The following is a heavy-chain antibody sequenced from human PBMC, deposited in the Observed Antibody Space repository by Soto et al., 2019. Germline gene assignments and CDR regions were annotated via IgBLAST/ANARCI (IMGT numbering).Heavy chain of an antibody. CDR3: AVIAAAAIGGGEFDY. V-gene: IGHV5-51*01. CDR1: GYSFTSYW. J-gene: IGHJ4*02. Sequence: PGESLKISCKGSGYSFTSYWIGWVRQMPGKGLEWMGIIYPGDSDTRYSPSFQGQVTISADKSISTAYLQWSSLKASDTAMYYCAVIAAAAIGGGEFDYWGQGTLLTVSS. CDR2: IYPGDSDT. D-gene: IGHD6-13*01.